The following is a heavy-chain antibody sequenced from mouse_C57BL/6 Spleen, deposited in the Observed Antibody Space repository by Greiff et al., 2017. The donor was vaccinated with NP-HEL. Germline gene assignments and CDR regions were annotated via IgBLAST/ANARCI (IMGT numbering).Heavy chain of an antibody. J-gene: IGHJ3*01. CDR1: GYTFTSYW. V-gene: IGHV1-74*01. CDR3: AIDYGNYGCAY. CDR2: IHPSDSDT. Sequence: QVQLQQPGAELVKPGASVKVSCKASGYTFTSYWMHWVKQRPGQGLEWIGRIHPSDSDTNYNQKFKGKATLTVDKSSSTAYMQLSSLTSEDSAVYYCAIDYGNYGCAYWGQGTLVTVSA. D-gene: IGHD2-1*01.